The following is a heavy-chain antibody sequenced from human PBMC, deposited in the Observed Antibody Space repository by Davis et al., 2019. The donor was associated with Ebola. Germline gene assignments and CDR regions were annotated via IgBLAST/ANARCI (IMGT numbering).Heavy chain of an antibody. CDR1: GFTFSSYS. CDR2: ISSSSSTI. V-gene: IGHV3-48*02. D-gene: IGHD5-12*01. Sequence: GESLKISCAASGFTFSSYSMNWVRQAPGKGLEWVSYISSSSSTIYYADSVKGRFTISRDNAKNSLYLQMNSLRDEDTAVYYCARGERYSGYGTPLDYWGQGTLVTVSS. J-gene: IGHJ4*02. CDR3: ARGERYSGYGTPLDY.